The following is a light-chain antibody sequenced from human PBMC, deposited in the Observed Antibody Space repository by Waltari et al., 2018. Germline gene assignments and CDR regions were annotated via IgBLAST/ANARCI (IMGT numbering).Light chain of an antibody. V-gene: IGKV3-20*01. CDR2: GAF. CDR1: QTIRTTY. J-gene: IGKJ4*01. CDR3: QQYDVSPLT. Sequence: EIVLPQSPGTMSLSPGQGATVSCRTSQTIRTTYLAWYQQKPGQAPTLLIYGAFTMATGIPDRFTGSGSGTDFSLTISSLEPEDFATYYCQQYDVSPLTFGGGTKVEIK.